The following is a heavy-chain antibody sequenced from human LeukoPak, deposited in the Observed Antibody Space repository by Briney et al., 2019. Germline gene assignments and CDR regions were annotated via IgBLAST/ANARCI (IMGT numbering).Heavy chain of an antibody. V-gene: IGHV3-21*06. Sequence: GGSLRLSCSGSGFTFGSYAMAWVRQAPGKGLEWVSSIDGDGTLKYYADSLKGRFTISRDNANNSVYLQMNSLTADDSGLYFCARDYSSGWFGKGAYWGQGTRVLVSS. D-gene: IGHD6-19*01. J-gene: IGHJ4*02. CDR3: ARDYSSGWFGKGAY. CDR2: IDGDGTLK. CDR1: GFTFGSYA.